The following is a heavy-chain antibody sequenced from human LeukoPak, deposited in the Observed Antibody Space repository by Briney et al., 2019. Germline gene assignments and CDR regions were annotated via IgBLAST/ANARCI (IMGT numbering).Heavy chain of an antibody. Sequence: PGGSLRLSCAAYGFTVRNNFMSWVRQTPERGLEWVSVIYSDGSTYSADSVKGRFTISRDSSKNTLYLQMNSLRAEDTAVYYCARSGSGWFDFWGQGTLVTVSS. CDR2: IYSDGST. CDR3: ARSGSGWFDF. D-gene: IGHD6-19*01. CDR1: GFTVRNNF. J-gene: IGHJ4*02. V-gene: IGHV3-53*01.